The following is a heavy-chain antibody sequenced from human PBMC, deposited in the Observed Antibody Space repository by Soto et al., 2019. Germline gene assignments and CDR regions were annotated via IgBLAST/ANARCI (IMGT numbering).Heavy chain of an antibody. CDR1: GFSFGSYG. J-gene: IGHJ5*02. CDR3: AKDGGKVSTPFDP. CDR2: ISNEGRST. V-gene: IGHV3-30*18. D-gene: IGHD2-8*01. Sequence: QIQLVESGGGVVQPGISLRLSCAASGFSFGSYGMHWVRQTPGKGLEWVALISNEGRSTYYADSVKGRFTISRDNSRNTLYLQMNSLRTEDTAIYYCAKDGGKVSTPFDPWGQGTLVTVSS.